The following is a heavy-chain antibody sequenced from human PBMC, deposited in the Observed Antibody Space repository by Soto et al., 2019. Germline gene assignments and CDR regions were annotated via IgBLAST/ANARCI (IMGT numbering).Heavy chain of an antibody. D-gene: IGHD6-13*01. CDR2: IWYDGSNK. CDR1: GFTFSSYG. V-gene: IGHV3-33*01. CDR3: ARDQVLAASPLMDV. J-gene: IGHJ6*02. Sequence: PGGSLRLSCAASGFTFSSYGMHWVRQAPGKGLEWVAVIWYDGSNKYYADSVKGRFTISRDNSKNTLYLQMNSLRAEDTAVYYCARDQVLAASPLMDVWGQGTTVTVSS.